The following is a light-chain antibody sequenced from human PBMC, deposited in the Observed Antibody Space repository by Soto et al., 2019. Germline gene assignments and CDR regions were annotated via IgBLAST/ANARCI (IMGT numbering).Light chain of an antibody. V-gene: IGLV2-14*01. CDR3: SAYTSRSTLVV. CDR2: DVS. Sequence: QSVLTQPASVSGSPGQSITLSCTGTSSDVGGYNYVSWYQQHPGKAPKLMIYDVSNRRSGVSNRFSGSTSGNTASLTISGLLAEDEADYYCSAYTSRSTLVVVGGGTKLTVL. J-gene: IGLJ2*01. CDR1: SSDVGGYNY.